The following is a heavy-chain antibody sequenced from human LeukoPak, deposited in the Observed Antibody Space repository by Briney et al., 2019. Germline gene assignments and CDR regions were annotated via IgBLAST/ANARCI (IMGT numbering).Heavy chain of an antibody. CDR3: AGGYCSSTSCPSYYYYGMDV. D-gene: IGHD2-2*01. V-gene: IGHV4-59*08. CDR2: IYYSGST. J-gene: IGHJ6*02. CDR1: GGSISSYY. Sequence: SETLSLTCTVSGGSISSYYWSWIRQPPGKGLEWIGYIYYSGSTNYNPSLKSRVTISVDTSKNQFSLKLSSVTAADTAVYYCAGGYCSSTSCPSYYYYGMDVWGQGTTVTVSS.